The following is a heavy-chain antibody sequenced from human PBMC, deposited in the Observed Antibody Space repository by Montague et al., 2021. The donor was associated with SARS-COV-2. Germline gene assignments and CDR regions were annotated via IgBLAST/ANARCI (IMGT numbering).Heavy chain of an antibody. D-gene: IGHD5-18*01. J-gene: IGHJ4*02. CDR3: ARPGSGYSYGSGAFDY. CDR1: GGSISNSIYY. Sequence: SETLSLTCTVSGGSISNSIYYWDWIRQPPGKGLEWIGSICYTENTYYNPSLKSRVTISIDTSKNQFSLNLSSVTAADTAVYYCARPGSGYSYGSGAFDYWGQGTLVTVSS. V-gene: IGHV4-39*01. CDR2: ICYTENT.